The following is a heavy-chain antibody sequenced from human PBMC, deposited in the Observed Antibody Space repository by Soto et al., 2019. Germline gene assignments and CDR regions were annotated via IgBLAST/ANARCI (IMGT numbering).Heavy chain of an antibody. D-gene: IGHD3-22*01. V-gene: IGHV3-74*01. J-gene: IGHJ3*02. CDR3: SGYYSYAFDI. Sequence: GGSLRLSCAASGFTFSSHWMHWVRQAPGKGLVWVSRINKDGSTTSYADSVKGRFTISRDNAKNTLYLQMNSLRAEDTAVYYCSGYYSYAFDIWGQGTMVTVSS. CDR1: GFTFSSHW. CDR2: INKDGSTT.